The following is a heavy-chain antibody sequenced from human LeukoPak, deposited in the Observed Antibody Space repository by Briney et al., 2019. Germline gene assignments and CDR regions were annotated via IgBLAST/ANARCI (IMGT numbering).Heavy chain of an antibody. CDR2: IYYSGST. Sequence: SETLSLTCTVSGVSISSYYWSWIRQPPGKGLEWIGYIYYSGSTNYNPPLKSRVTISVDTSKNQFSLKLSSVTAADTAVYCCAKNTWELLQWGQGTLVTVSS. J-gene: IGHJ4*02. CDR1: GVSISSYY. CDR3: AKNTWELLQ. D-gene: IGHD1-26*01. V-gene: IGHV4-59*01.